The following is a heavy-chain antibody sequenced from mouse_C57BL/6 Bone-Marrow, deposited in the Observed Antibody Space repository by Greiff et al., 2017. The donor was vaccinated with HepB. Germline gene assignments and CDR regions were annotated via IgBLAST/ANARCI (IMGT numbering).Heavy chain of an antibody. Sequence: EVMLVESGGGLVKPGGSLKLSCAASGFTFSSYAMSWVRQTPEKRLEWVATISDGGSYTYYPDNVKGRFTISRDNAKNNPYLQMSHLKSEDTAMYYCAREGIYEGCFFDYWGQGTTLTVSS. V-gene: IGHV5-4*01. CDR2: ISDGGSYT. D-gene: IGHD2-3*01. J-gene: IGHJ2*01. CDR1: GFTFSSYA. CDR3: AREGIYEGCFFDY.